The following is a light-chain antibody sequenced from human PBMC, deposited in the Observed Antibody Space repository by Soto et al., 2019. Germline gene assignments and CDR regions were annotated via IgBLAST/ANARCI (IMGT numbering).Light chain of an antibody. CDR3: QQYGSSPIP. CDR1: QSVSSSY. Sequence: EIVLTQSPGTLSLSPGERATLSCRASQSVSSSYLAWYQQKPGKAPRLLIYGASSRATGIPERFSGSGSGTDFTLTISRLEPEDFALYYCQQYGSSPIPFGQGTRLEIK. V-gene: IGKV3-20*01. J-gene: IGKJ5*01. CDR2: GAS.